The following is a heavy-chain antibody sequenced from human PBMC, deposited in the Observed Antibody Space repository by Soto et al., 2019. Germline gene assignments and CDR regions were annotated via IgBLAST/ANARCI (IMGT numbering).Heavy chain of an antibody. V-gene: IGHV3-11*05. D-gene: IGHD1-1*01. Sequence: GGSLRLSCAASGFTFSDHYMTWIRQAPGKGLEWVSYISSGSTYTYSADSVKGRFTISRDDAKNSLYLQMNGLRAEDTALYYCAKDRPRRTSGYFFDYWGQGTPVTVSS. CDR2: ISSGSTYT. J-gene: IGHJ4*02. CDR1: GFTFSDHY. CDR3: AKDRPRRTSGYFFDY.